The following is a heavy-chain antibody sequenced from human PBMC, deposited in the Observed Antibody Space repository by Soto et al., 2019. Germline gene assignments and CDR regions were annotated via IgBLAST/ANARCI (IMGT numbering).Heavy chain of an antibody. J-gene: IGHJ4*02. CDR2: VYYSGTT. V-gene: IGHV4-59*01. CDR3: AIYDIGGKFDF. CDR1: GASFSSFY. Sequence: SETLSLTCTVSGASFSSFYWSWIRQVPGKGLEWIGYVYYSGTTNYNPSLKSRVTISVDTSKKQFSLQLTSVTAADTAVYYCAIYDIGGKFDFWGQGTLVTVSS. D-gene: IGHD3-22*01.